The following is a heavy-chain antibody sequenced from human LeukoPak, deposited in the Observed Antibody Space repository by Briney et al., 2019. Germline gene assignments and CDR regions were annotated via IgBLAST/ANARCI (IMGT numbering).Heavy chain of an antibody. D-gene: IGHD3-10*01. J-gene: IGHJ4*02. CDR2: ISYDGSNK. Sequence: GGSLRLSCAASGVTFSSYAMHWVRQAAGKGLEWVAVISYDGSNKYYADSVKGRFTISRDNSKNTLYLQMNSLRAEDTAVYYCARAKEYYYGSGMGYWGQGTLVTVSS. V-gene: IGHV3-30-3*01. CDR3: ARAKEYYYGSGMGY. CDR1: GVTFSSYA.